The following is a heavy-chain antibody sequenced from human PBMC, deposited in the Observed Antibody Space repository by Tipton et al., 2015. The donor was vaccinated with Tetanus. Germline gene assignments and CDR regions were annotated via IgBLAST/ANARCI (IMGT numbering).Heavy chain of an antibody. J-gene: IGHJ6*02. Sequence: QLVQSGAEVKKPGASVKVSCKASGYTFTHYGISWVRQAPGQGLEWVGWIGPFTGDTEYAQNLQDRLILTTDTSTATAYVEVRSLTSDDTAVYYCARDRAVPVQAYGTDVWGQGTSVTVSS. CDR2: IGPFTGDT. V-gene: IGHV1-18*01. CDR1: GYTFTHYG. CDR3: ARDRAVPVQAYGTDV. D-gene: IGHD6-19*01.